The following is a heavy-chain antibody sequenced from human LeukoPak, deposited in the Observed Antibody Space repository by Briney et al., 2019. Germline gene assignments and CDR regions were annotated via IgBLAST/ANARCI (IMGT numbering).Heavy chain of an antibody. D-gene: IGHD3-9*01. CDR1: GGSISSGPYY. CDR3: TRCILTGYYLDAFDI. J-gene: IGHJ3*02. V-gene: IGHV4-61*02. Sequence: SQTLSLTCTVSGGSISSGPYYWSWIRQPAGKGLEWIGSIYHSGSTYHNPSLRSRVTISVDTSKNQFSLKLSSVTAADTAVYYCTRCILTGYYLDAFDIWGPGTMVTVSS. CDR2: IYHSGST.